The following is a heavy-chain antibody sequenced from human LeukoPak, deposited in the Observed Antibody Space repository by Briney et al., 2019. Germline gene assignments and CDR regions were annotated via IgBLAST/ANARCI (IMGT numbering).Heavy chain of an antibody. CDR1: GGSISSSSYY. Sequence: SETLSLTCTVSGGSISSSSYYWGWIRQPPEKGLEWIGSIYYSGSTYYNPSLKSRVTISVDTSKNQFSLKLSSVTAADTAVYYCARQYYDILTGYSRGAFDIWGQGTMVTVSS. CDR2: IYYSGST. V-gene: IGHV4-39*01. CDR3: ARQYYDILTGYSRGAFDI. D-gene: IGHD3-9*01. J-gene: IGHJ3*02.